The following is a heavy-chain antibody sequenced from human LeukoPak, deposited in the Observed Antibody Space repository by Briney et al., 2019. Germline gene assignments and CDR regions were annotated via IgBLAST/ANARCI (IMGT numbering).Heavy chain of an antibody. V-gene: IGHV3-23*01. D-gene: IGHD3-22*01. CDR1: GFTFNKFA. J-gene: IGHJ5*02. Sequence: PGGSLRLSCAASGFTFNKFAMSWVRRAPGKGLEWVSGIIENGGETYYADSVKGRFTISRDNSKNTLYLQMNSLRAEDTAVYYCAKDPYYYDSSGYLWGQGTLVTVSS. CDR2: IIENGGET. CDR3: AKDPYYYDSSGYL.